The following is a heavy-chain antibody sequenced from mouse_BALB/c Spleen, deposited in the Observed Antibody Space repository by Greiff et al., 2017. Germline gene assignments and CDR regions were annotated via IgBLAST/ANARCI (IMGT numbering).Heavy chain of an antibody. Sequence: DVMLVESGGGLVKPGGSLKLSCAASGFTFSSYAMSWVRQSPEKRLEWVAEISSGGSYTYYPDTVTGRFTISRDNAKNTLYLEMSSLRSEDTAMYYCARAGYGSSYDYFDYWGQGTTLTVSS. CDR3: ARAGYGSSYDYFDY. J-gene: IGHJ2*01. CDR1: GFTFSSYA. D-gene: IGHD1-1*01. CDR2: ISSGGSYT. V-gene: IGHV5-9-4*01.